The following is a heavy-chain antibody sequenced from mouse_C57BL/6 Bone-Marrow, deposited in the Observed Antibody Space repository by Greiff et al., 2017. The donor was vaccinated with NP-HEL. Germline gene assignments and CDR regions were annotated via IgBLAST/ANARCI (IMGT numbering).Heavy chain of an antibody. V-gene: IGHV14-4*01. CDR2: IDPENGDT. CDR3: TTGGYDAYFDC. J-gene: IGHJ2*01. Sequence: VQLQQSGAELVRPGASVKLSCTASGFNIKDDYMHWVKQRPEQGLEWIGWIDPENGDTEYASKFQGKATITADTSSNTAYLQLSSLTSEDTAVYYCTTGGYDAYFDCWGQGTTLTVSS. CDR1: GFNIKDDY. D-gene: IGHD2-2*01.